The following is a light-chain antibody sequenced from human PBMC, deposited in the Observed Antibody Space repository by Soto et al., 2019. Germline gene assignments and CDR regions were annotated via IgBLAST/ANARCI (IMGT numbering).Light chain of an antibody. V-gene: IGKV3-11*01. Sequence: EIVLTQSPATLSLSPGERATLSCRASQSVSSYFAWYQQKPGQAPRLLIYDASNRATSIPARFSGSGSGTDFTHTISSLEPDDFAVYYCQQRGNWPVTFGQGTRVDIK. CDR2: DAS. CDR3: QQRGNWPVT. CDR1: QSVSSY. J-gene: IGKJ1*01.